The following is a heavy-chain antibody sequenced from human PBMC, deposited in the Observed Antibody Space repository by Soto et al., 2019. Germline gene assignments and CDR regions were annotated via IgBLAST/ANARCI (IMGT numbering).Heavy chain of an antibody. Sequence: EVQLVESGGGLVQPGGSLRLSCAASGFTFSSYSMNWVRQAPGKRLDWVSYISSSGYTVYYAASVKGRFTISRDNAKNSLYLQMDSLRCEVTTLYYCARADNFSWFDPWGQGTLVTVSS. J-gene: IGHJ5*02. CDR1: GFTFSSYS. D-gene: IGHD3-3*01. V-gene: IGHV3-48*01. CDR2: ISSSGYTV. CDR3: ARADNFSWFDP.